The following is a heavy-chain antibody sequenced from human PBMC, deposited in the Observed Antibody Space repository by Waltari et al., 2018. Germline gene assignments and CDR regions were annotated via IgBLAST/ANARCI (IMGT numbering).Heavy chain of an antibody. J-gene: IGHJ2*01. D-gene: IGHD2-8*01. CDR3: ARGRKTKYWFFDL. V-gene: IGHV3-20*01. CDR1: VFPLVECG. Sequence: EVQLVESGGGVVRPGGSLRLYCAASVFPLVECGMSWVRQVPGKGLEWVSGITWNGGDAGYADSVQGRFSISRDNAKKSLHLQMNSLGAEDTALYHCARGRKTKYWFFDLWGRGTLVTVSP. CDR2: ITWNGGDA.